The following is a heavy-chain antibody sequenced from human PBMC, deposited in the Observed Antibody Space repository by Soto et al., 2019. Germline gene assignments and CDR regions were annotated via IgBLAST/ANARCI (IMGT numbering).Heavy chain of an antibody. Sequence: QVQLVQSGAEVRKPGSSVRVSCKASGGSFNRHIISWVRQAPGQGLEWMGGIIPIFGTANHAQKFQGRVTIIADESTSTVYMELSSLRSDDTDIYYCARGWGYDSTDYYYAYWGQGTLVIVSS. CDR2: IIPIFGTA. CDR1: GGSFNRHI. D-gene: IGHD3-22*01. CDR3: ARGWGYDSTDYYYAY. V-gene: IGHV1-69*01. J-gene: IGHJ4*02.